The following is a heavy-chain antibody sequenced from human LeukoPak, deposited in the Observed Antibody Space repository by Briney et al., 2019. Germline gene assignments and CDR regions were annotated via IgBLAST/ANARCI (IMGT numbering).Heavy chain of an antibody. CDR3: AFRLGYSYGHYFDY. D-gene: IGHD5-18*01. V-gene: IGHV3-23*01. Sequence: GGSLRLSCAASGFTFSSYAMSWVRQAPGRGLEWVSAISGSGGSTYYADSVKGRFTISRDKSKNTLYLQMNSLRAEDTAVYYCAFRLGYSYGHYFDYWGQGTLVTVSS. J-gene: IGHJ4*02. CDR1: GFTFSSYA. CDR2: ISGSGGST.